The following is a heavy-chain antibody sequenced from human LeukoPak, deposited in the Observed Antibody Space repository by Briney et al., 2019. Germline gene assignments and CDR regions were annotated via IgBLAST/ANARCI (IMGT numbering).Heavy chain of an antibody. Sequence: RGSLRLSCAASGFTFRSYGMHWVRQAPGKGLEWVAVISYDGSNEYYVDSVKGRFTISRDNSKNTLYLQTDSLRAEDTAVYYCARAPSGYYPYFDYWGQGTLVTVSS. J-gene: IGHJ4*02. CDR1: GFTFRSYG. D-gene: IGHD3-22*01. V-gene: IGHV3-30*03. CDR2: ISYDGSNE. CDR3: ARAPSGYYPYFDY.